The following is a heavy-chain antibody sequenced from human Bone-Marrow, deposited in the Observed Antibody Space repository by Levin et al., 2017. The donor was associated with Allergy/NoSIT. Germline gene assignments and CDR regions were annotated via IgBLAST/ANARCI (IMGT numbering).Heavy chain of an antibody. CDR3: ARDGRDCSSADCSSQLGFAP. Sequence: ASVKVSCKASGYTFTTYYIHWVRQAPGQGLEWMGIITPNGGGTNYAQKFQGRVTMTSDTSTSTVYMELRSLRSEDTAVYYCARDGRDCSSADCSSQLGFAPWGQGTLVTVSS. V-gene: IGHV1-46*01. D-gene: IGHD2-2*01. CDR2: ITPNGGGT. J-gene: IGHJ5*02. CDR1: GYTFTTYY.